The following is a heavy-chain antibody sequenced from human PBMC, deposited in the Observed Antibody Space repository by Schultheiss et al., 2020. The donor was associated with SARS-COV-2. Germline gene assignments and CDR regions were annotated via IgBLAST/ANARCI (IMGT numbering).Heavy chain of an antibody. CDR2: INHSGST. V-gene: IGHV4-34*01. Sequence: SQTLSLTCAVYGGSFSGYYWSWIRQPPGKGLEWIGEINHSGSTNYNPSLKSRVTISVDTFKNQFSLTVTSVTAADTAVYYCARDSEWEGYYYYGMDVWGQGTTVTVSS. D-gene: IGHD1-26*01. CDR1: GGSFSGYY. CDR3: ARDSEWEGYYYYGMDV. J-gene: IGHJ6*02.